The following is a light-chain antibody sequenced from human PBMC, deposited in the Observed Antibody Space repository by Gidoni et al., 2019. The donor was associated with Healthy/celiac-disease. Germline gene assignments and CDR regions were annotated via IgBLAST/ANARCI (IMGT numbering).Light chain of an antibody. CDR2: DAS. V-gene: IGKV3-11*01. CDR1: QSVSSY. CDR3: QQRSNWPPGFT. J-gene: IGKJ3*01. Sequence: TQEAGTLPLARGERATLSCRASQSVSSYLAWYQQKPGQAPRLLIYDASNRATGIPARFSGSGSGTDFTLTISSLGPEDFAVYYRQQRSNWPPGFTFGPGTKVDIK.